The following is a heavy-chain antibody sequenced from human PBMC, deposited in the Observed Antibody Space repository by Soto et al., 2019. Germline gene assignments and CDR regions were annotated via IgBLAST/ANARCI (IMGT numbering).Heavy chain of an antibody. CDR3: ASSGIGGREVNPWFDP. Sequence: SETLSLTCTVSAGSITTSYWSWIRQPLGKALEWIGYISYRGSTNYNPSLKSRLTISRDTSKSQISLKLTSMTTANTAVYYCASSGIGGREVNPWFDPWGQATLGTVST. CDR2: ISYRGST. D-gene: IGHD3-10*01. J-gene: IGHJ5*02. V-gene: IGHV4-59*01. CDR1: AGSITTSY.